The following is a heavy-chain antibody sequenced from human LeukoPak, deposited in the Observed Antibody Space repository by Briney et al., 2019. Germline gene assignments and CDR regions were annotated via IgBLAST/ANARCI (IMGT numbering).Heavy chain of an antibody. Sequence: GESLQISCVASGYTFPTHWIAWVRQLPGKGLEWMGFIYPADSDTRYTPPFQGQVTISVDKSINTAYLQWHSLKASDSAMYYCARGMGPQQIRGFVIWGQGTMVTVSS. CDR2: IYPADSDT. J-gene: IGHJ3*02. CDR3: ARGMGPQQIRGFVI. CDR1: GYTFPTHW. V-gene: IGHV5-51*01. D-gene: IGHD3-10*01.